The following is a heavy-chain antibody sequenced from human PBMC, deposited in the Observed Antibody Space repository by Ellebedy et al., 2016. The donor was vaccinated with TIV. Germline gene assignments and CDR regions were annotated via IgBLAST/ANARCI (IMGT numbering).Heavy chain of an antibody. CDR1: GFSISNYY. CDR2: ISSSGSTI. V-gene: IGHV3-11*01. CDR3: AREGWGYYDILTAYYRGWFDP. D-gene: IGHD3-9*01. Sequence: GGSLRLXXTVSGFSISNYYMSWIRQAPGKALEWVSYISSSGSTIYYADSVKGRFTISRDNAKNSLYLQMNSLRAEDTAVYYCAREGWGYYDILTAYYRGWFDPWGQGTLVTVSS. J-gene: IGHJ5*02.